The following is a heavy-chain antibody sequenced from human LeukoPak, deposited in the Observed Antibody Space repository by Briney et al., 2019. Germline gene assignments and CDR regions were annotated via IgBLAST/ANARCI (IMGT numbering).Heavy chain of an antibody. CDR1: VYTFTGYY. Sequence: GASVNVSCKASVYTFTGYYMHWVRQAPGQGLEWMGWINANSGGTNNAQKFQGRVTMTRDTSISTAYMELSRLRSDDTAVYYCARSDGTYYFDYWGQGTLVTVSS. J-gene: IGHJ4*01. CDR3: ARSDGTYYFDY. CDR2: INANSGGT. V-gene: IGHV1-2*02. D-gene: IGHD1-26*01.